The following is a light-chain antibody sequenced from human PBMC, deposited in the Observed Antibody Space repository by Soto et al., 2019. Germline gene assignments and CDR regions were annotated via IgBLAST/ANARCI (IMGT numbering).Light chain of an antibody. CDR2: GAS. CDR3: QHYSGWPPRT. CDR1: QSVSSS. Sequence: IVMTQSPATLSVSPGERATLSCRASQSVSSSLAWYQQKPGQAPRLLIYGASTRATGIPARFSGSGSGTEFTLTISSLQAEDFALYYCQHYSGWPPRTFGQGTKVDSK. J-gene: IGKJ1*01. V-gene: IGKV3-15*01.